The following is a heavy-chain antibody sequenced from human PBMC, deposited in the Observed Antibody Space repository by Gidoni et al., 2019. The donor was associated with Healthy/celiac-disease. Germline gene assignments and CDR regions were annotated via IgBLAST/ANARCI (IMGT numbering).Heavy chain of an antibody. V-gene: IGHV3-33*08. Sequence: GRSLRLSCAASGFTFSSYGMHWVRQAPGKGLEWVAVIWYDGSNKYYADSVKGRFTISRDNSKNTLYLQMNSLRAEDTAVYYCARDRGGSYYYYYGMDVWGQGTTVTVSS. CDR2: IWYDGSNK. J-gene: IGHJ6*02. CDR3: ARDRGGSYYYYYGMDV. CDR1: GFTFSSYG. D-gene: IGHD1-26*01.